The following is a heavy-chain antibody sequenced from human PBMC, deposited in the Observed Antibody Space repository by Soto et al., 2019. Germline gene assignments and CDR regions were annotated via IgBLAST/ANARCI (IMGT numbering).Heavy chain of an antibody. D-gene: IGHD1-20*01. V-gene: IGHV1-69*12. J-gene: IGHJ6*02. CDR3: ARADSNWNYYYYYGMDV. CDR2: IIPIFGTA. Sequence: QVQLVQSGAEVKKPGSSVKVSCKASGGTFSSYAISWVRQAPGQGLEWMGGIIPIFGTANYAQKFQGRVTITADESTSTACMELSSLRSEDTTVYYCARADSNWNYYYYYGMDVWGQGTTVTVSS. CDR1: GGTFSSYA.